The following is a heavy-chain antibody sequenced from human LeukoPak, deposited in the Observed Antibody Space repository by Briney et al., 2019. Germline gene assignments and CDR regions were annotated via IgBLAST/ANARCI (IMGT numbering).Heavy chain of an antibody. J-gene: IGHJ4*02. D-gene: IGHD6-19*01. Sequence: GGSLRLSRAASGFTFSKYWMLWVRQAPGKGLESVSRINTDGTVTTYADSVKGRFTVSRDNADNTMFLQMNSVRDEDTAVYYCATKQWLAPPPDSRGQGTPVTVSS. CDR1: GFTFSKYW. V-gene: IGHV3-74*01. CDR3: ATKQWLAPPPDS. CDR2: INTDGTVT.